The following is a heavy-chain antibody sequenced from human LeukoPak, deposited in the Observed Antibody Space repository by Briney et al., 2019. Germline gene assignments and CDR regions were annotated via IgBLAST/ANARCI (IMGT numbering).Heavy chain of an antibody. CDR2: ISPNSGGT. V-gene: IGHV1-2*02. Sequence: ASVKVSCKASGYXFTGYYIHWVRQAPGQGLEWMGWISPNSGGTNYAQKFQGRVTMTRDTSISTAYMELSRLRSDDTAVYYCARGLLWFGELGVGGMDVWGQGTTVTVSS. D-gene: IGHD3-10*01. J-gene: IGHJ6*02. CDR1: GYXFTGYY. CDR3: ARGLLWFGELGVGGMDV.